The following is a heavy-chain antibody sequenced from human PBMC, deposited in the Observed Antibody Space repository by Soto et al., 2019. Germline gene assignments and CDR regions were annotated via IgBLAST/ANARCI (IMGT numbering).Heavy chain of an antibody. CDR3: ARPQYCSGGSCYGLYDY. J-gene: IGHJ4*02. D-gene: IGHD2-15*01. Sequence: QVQLVQSGAEVKKPGASVKVSCKASGYTFTSYDINWVRQATGQGLEWMGWMNPNSGNTGYAQKFQGRVTMTRDTSISTAYMELSSLRSEDTAVYDCARPQYCSGGSCYGLYDYWGQGTLVTVSS. CDR2: MNPNSGNT. V-gene: IGHV1-8*01. CDR1: GYTFTSYD.